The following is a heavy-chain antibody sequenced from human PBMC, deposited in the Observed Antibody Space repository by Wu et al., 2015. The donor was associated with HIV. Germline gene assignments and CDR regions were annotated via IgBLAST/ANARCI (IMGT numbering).Heavy chain of an antibody. CDR3: ARLVGGLQLWLRLNSGGYLDF. Sequence: QVQLVQSGAEVKKPGASVRVSCKASGYTFTTYYMHWLRQVPGQGLEWMGMINPSGGSTIYNQKFQGRVTLTRDTPTDTVYMELTRLRSEDTAVYYCARLVGGLQLWLRLNSGGYLDFWGPGTLVTVSS. CDR1: GYTFTTYY. D-gene: IGHD2-15*01. V-gene: IGHV1-46*01. J-gene: IGHJ4*02. CDR2: INPSGGST.